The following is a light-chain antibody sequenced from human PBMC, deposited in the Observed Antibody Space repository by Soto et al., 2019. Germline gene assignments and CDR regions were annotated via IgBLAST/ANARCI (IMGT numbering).Light chain of an antibody. V-gene: IGLV4-60*03. CDR2: LEGSGSY. Sequence: QSVLTQSSSASASLGSSVKLTCTLSSGHSSYIIAWHQQQPGKAPRYLMKLEGSGSYNKGSGVPDRFSGSSSGADRYLTISNLQSEDEAAYYYETWDSNTPAVVFGGGTKVTVL. CDR1: SGHSSYI. J-gene: IGLJ2*01. CDR3: ETWDSNTPAVV.